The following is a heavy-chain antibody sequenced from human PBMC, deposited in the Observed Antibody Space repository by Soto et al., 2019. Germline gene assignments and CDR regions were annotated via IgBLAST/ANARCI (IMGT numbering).Heavy chain of an antibody. V-gene: IGHV4-39*07. Sequence: PSETLSLTCTVSGGSISSSSYYWGWIRQPPGKGLEWIGEIYHSGSTNYNPSLKSRVTISVDTSKNQFSLKLSSVTAADTAVYYCARGRRLRYFDWSPYFDYWGQGTLVTVSS. J-gene: IGHJ4*02. CDR1: GGSISSSSYY. D-gene: IGHD3-9*01. CDR2: IYHSGST. CDR3: ARGRRLRYFDWSPYFDY.